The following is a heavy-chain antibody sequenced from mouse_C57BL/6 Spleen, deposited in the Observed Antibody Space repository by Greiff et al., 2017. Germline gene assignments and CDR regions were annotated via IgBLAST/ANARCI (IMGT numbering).Heavy chain of an antibody. J-gene: IGHJ2*01. D-gene: IGHD2-5*01. CDR2: IHPNSGST. CDR1: GYTFTSYW. Sequence: VQLQQPGAELVKPGASVKLSCKASGYTFTSYWMHWVKQRPGQGLEWIGMIHPNSGSTNYNEKFKSKATLTVDKSSSTAYMQLSSLTSEDSAVYYCARGVYYSNRYYFDYWGQGTTLTVSS. V-gene: IGHV1-64*01. CDR3: ARGVYYSNRYYFDY.